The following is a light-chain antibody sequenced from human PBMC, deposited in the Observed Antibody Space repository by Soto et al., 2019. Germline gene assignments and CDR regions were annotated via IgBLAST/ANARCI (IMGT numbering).Light chain of an antibody. V-gene: IGKV1-39*01. Sequence: DVQITQSPSSLSASVGDRITITCRASQSITGYLNWYQRKPGKAPELVIFAAAKLETGVPSRFSGSQSGTDFTLTISSLQPEDVATYYCQQSYSTPGTFGQGTRVEIK. CDR1: QSITGY. CDR2: AAA. J-gene: IGKJ1*01. CDR3: QQSYSTPGT.